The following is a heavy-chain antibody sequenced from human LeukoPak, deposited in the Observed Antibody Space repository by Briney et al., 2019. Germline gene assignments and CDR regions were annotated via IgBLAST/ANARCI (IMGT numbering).Heavy chain of an antibody. J-gene: IGHJ3*02. D-gene: IGHD3-22*01. CDR1: GYSFTSYW. CDR3: ARQMSYYDSSGYYALQVFDI. CDR2: IYPGDSDT. V-gene: IGHV5-51*01. Sequence: GESLKISCKGSGYSFTSYWIGWVRQLPGKGLEWMGIIYPGDSDTRYSPSFQGQVTISADKSISTAYLQWSSLKASDTAMYYCARQMSYYDSSGYYALQVFDIWGQGTMVTVSS.